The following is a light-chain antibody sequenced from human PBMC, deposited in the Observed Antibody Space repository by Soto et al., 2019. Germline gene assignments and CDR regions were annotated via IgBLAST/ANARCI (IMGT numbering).Light chain of an antibody. Sequence: IQMTQSPSSLSASVGDRVTITCRASQTISSWLAWYQQKPGKAPKLLIYKASTLKSGVPSRFSGSGSGTEFTLTISSLQPDDFATYYCQQYNNYPWTFGQGTKVDIK. CDR1: QTISSW. CDR2: KAS. J-gene: IGKJ1*01. CDR3: QQYNNYPWT. V-gene: IGKV1-5*03.